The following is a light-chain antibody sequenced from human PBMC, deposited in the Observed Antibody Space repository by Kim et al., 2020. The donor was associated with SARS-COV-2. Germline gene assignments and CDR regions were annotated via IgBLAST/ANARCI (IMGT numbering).Light chain of an antibody. CDR1: QDITTA. Sequence: AIQLTQSPSSLSASVGDRVTITCRASQDITTALAWYQQKPGNAPKLLIYYASTLQSGVPSRFSGSGSGTDFTLTISSLQPEDFATYYCQQFNNYPQTFGQGTKV. CDR3: QQFNNYPQT. V-gene: IGKV1D-13*01. J-gene: IGKJ1*01. CDR2: YAS.